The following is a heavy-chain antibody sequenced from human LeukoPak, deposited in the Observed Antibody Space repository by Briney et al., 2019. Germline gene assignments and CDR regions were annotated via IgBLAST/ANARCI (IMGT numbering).Heavy chain of an antibody. J-gene: IGHJ3*02. CDR1: GFTFSNYG. CDR3: ARGGGDDAFDI. CDR2: IWFDGSNK. Sequence: GRSLRLSCAASGFTFSNYGMHWVRQAPGKGLEWVAVIWFDGSNKYYADSVKGRFTISRENSKSTLYLQLNSLRAEDTAVYYCARGGGDDAFDIWGQGTMVTVSS. D-gene: IGHD3-10*01. V-gene: IGHV3-33*01.